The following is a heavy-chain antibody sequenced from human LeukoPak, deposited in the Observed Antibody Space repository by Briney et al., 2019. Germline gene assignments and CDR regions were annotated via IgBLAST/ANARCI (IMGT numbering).Heavy chain of an antibody. CDR3: ARLYYYDSSGYPNWFDP. D-gene: IGHD3-22*01. V-gene: IGHV4-39*07. J-gene: IGHJ5*02. CDR1: GGSISSSSYY. Sequence: PSETLSLTCTVSGGSISSSSYYWGWIRQPPGKGLEWIGSIYYSGSTYYNPSLKSRVTISVDTSKNQFSLKLSSVTAADTAVYYCARLYYYDSSGYPNWFDPWGQGTLVTVSS. CDR2: IYYSGST.